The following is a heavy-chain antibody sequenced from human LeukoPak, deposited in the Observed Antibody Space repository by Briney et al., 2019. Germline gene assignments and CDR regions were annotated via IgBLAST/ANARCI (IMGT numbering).Heavy chain of an antibody. Sequence: SETLSLTCTVSGGSVSSSSYYWGWIRQSPGKGLEWIGSIYHSGSTNYNPSLKSRVTISVDKSKNQFSLKLSSVTAADTAVYYCARDHYYYDSRLNWFDPWGQGTLVTVSS. CDR2: IYHSGST. D-gene: IGHD3-22*01. J-gene: IGHJ5*02. CDR1: GGSVSSSSYY. V-gene: IGHV4-39*07. CDR3: ARDHYYYDSRLNWFDP.